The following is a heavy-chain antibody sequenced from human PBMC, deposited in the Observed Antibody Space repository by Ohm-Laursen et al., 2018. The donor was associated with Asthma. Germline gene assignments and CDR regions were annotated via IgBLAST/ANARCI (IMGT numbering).Heavy chain of an antibody. V-gene: IGHV3-11*04. CDR3: ARAGVTFWRNVNWFDP. D-gene: IGHD3-3*01. CDR2: ISASAGTM. J-gene: IGHJ5*02. CDR1: GITFSDSY. Sequence: SLRLSCAASGITFSDSYMTWIRQAPGKGLEWISYISASAGTMYYADSVKGRFTISRDNAKKSLFLHMSSLRAEDTAVYYCARAGVTFWRNVNWFDPWGQGTLVTVSS.